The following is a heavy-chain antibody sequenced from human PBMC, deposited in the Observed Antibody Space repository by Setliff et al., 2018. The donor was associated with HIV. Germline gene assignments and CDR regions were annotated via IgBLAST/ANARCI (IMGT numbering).Heavy chain of an antibody. CDR2: ISWDGGST. V-gene: IGHV3-43*01. CDR3: AKANPNHDAFDI. CDR1: GFTFDDYT. J-gene: IGHJ3*02. Sequence: GSLRLSCAASGFTFDDYTMHWVRQAPGKGLELVSLISWDGGSTYYADSVKGRFTISRDNSKNSLYLQMNSLRTEDTALYYCAKANPNHDAFDIWGQGTMVTVSS.